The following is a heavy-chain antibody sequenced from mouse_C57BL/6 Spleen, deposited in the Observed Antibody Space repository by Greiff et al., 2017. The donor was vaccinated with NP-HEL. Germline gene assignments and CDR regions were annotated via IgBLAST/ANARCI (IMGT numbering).Heavy chain of an antibody. J-gene: IGHJ3*01. CDR3: ARRSTMVTTGFAY. CDR2: INPSTGGT. D-gene: IGHD2-2*01. V-gene: IGHV1-42*01. CDR1: GYSFTGYY. Sequence: VQLKESGPELVKPGASVKISCKASGYSFTGYYMNWVKQSPEKSLEWIGEINPSTGGTTYNQKFKAKATLTVDKSSSTAYMQLKSLTSEDSAVYYCARRSTMVTTGFAYWGQGTLVTVSA.